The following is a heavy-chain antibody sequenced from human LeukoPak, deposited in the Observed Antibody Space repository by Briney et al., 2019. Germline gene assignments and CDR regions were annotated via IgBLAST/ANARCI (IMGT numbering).Heavy chain of an antibody. D-gene: IGHD3-10*01. J-gene: IGHJ4*02. Sequence: SQTLSLTCAISGDSVSSNSPTWNWIRQSPSRGLAWLGRTYYRSKWYNEYAVSVKSRITINPDTSNNQFYLHLNSVTPEDTAVYYCARYHYGSGLINWGQGTLVTVSS. V-gene: IGHV6-1*01. CDR3: ARYHYGSGLIN. CDR2: TYYRSKWYN. CDR1: GDSVSSNSPT.